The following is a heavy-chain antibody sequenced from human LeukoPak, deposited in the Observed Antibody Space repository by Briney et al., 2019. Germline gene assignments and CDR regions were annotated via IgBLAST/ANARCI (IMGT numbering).Heavy chain of an antibody. J-gene: IGHJ4*02. CDR3: ARRLVGDTYMVSE. CDR1: SGSMSIYC. Sequence: SSETLSLTCSVSSGSMSIYCWSWIRQAARKGPEWIGRTFTSGSTTYNPSLKSRVTMSVDTSRNQFSLELTSVTAADTAVYYCARRLVGDTYMVSEWGQGTLVTVSS. CDR2: TFTSGST. V-gene: IGHV4-4*07. D-gene: IGHD5-18*01.